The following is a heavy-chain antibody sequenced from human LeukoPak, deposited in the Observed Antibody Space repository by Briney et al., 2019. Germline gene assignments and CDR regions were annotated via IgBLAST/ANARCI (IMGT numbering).Heavy chain of an antibody. D-gene: IGHD3-22*01. V-gene: IGHV3-64D*09. CDR1: GFTFSSYA. J-gene: IGHJ4*02. Sequence: GGSLRLSCSASGFTFSSYAMHWVRQAPGKGLEYVSTISSNGGTTYYADSVKGRFTISRDNSKNTPYLQMSSLRAEDTAVYYCVKGHDSSGYYLSYFDYWGQGALVTVSS. CDR3: VKGHDSSGYYLSYFDY. CDR2: ISSNGGTT.